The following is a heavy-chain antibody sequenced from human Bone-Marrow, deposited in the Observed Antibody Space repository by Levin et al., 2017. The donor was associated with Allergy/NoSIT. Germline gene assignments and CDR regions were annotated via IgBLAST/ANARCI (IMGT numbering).Heavy chain of an antibody. D-gene: IGHD1-26*01. J-gene: IGHJ3*02. CDR1: GDSFSKYW. Sequence: KVSCKGSGDSFSKYWIGWVRQMPGKGLEWMGIIYVGDSDTTYSPSIQGQVTISVDKSISTAYLQWSSLTASDTAMYYCARHRRGNGSSRRGAFDIWGQGTMVTVS. CDR2: IYVGDSDT. CDR3: ARHRRGNGSSRRGAFDI. V-gene: IGHV5-51*01.